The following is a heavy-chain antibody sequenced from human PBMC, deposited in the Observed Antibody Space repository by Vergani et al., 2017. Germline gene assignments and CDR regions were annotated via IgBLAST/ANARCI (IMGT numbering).Heavy chain of an antibody. CDR1: GGSISSSSYY. Sequence: QLQLQESGPGLVKPSETLSLTCTVSGGSISSSSYYWGWIRQPPGKGLEWIGSIYYIGSTYYNPSLKSRVTISVDTSKNQFSLKLSSVTAADTAVYYCARSRGREMATVDYWGQGTLVTVSS. J-gene: IGHJ4*02. D-gene: IGHD5-24*01. CDR2: IYYIGST. CDR3: ARSRGREMATVDY. V-gene: IGHV4-39*07.